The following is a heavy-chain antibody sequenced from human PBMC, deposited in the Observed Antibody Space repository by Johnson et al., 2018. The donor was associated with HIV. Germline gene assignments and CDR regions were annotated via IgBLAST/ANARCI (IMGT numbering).Heavy chain of an antibody. CDR3: ARDRTSYGWIHDAFDI. CDR1: GFTFSSYA. J-gene: IGHJ3*02. Sequence: QMQLVESGGGLVQPGGSLRLSCAASGFTFSSYAMHWVRQPPGKGLEWVAVISYDGNNKYYADSVKGRVTISRDNSKNTVYLQMNSLRTEDTALYYCARDRTSYGWIHDAFDIWGQGTMVTVSS. V-gene: IGHV3-30-3*01. CDR2: ISYDGNNK. D-gene: IGHD3-16*02.